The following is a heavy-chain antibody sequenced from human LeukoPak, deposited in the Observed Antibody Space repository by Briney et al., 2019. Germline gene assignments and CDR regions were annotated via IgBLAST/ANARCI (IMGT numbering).Heavy chain of an antibody. D-gene: IGHD3-3*01. CDR2: IYYSGST. CDR1: GGSISSYY. V-gene: IGHV4-59*01. Sequence: PSETLSLTCTVSGGSISSYYWSWIRQPPGKGLEWIGYIYYSGSTNYNPSLKSRVTISVDTSKNQFSLKLSSVTAADTAVYYCARTYYDFWSGYYGSLSGGWFDPWGQGTLVTVSS. CDR3: ARTYYDFWSGYYGSLSGGWFDP. J-gene: IGHJ5*02.